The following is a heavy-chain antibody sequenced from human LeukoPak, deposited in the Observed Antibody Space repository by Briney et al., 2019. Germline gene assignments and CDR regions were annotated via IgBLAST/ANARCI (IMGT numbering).Heavy chain of an antibody. CDR2: ISSTGSYK. CDR1: ACSLSNYY. J-gene: IGHJ6*02. D-gene: IGHD1-7*01. Sequence: GGSLRLSCAASACSLSNYYMSWVRQAPGKGLEWVSSISSTGSYKYYADSVKGRFTISRDNAKNSLYLQMNSLRAEDTAVYYCARATPEQNSYYYAMDVWGQGTTVTVSS. CDR3: ARATPEQNSYYYAMDV. V-gene: IGHV3-21*01.